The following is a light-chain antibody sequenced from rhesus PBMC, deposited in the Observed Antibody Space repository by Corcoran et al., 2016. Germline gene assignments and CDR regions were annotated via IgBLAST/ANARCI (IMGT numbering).Light chain of an antibody. CDR2: RAS. CDR3: QQHDNSPPT. V-gene: IGKV1-69*01. J-gene: IGKJ1*01. Sequence: DIQMTQSPSSLSASVGDRVTITCRASQGISNWLAWYPQTPGKAPKLLSYRASNLETGGPTRFSGSVSGSDFNLTISSLQPEEIATDYCQQHDNSPPTFGQGTKVEIK. CDR1: QGISNW.